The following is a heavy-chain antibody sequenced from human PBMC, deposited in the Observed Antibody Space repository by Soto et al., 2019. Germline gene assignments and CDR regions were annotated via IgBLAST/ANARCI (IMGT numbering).Heavy chain of an antibody. CDR1: GYTFTSYD. CDR2: MNPNSGNT. J-gene: IGHJ4*02. Sequence: QVQLVQSGAEVKKPGASVKVSCKASGYTFTSYDINWVRQATGQGLEWMGWMNPNSGNTGYAQKFQGRVTMTRNTSISTAYMELSSLRSEDTAVYYCAXXXXXXXWYATPLYYFDYWGQGTLVTVSS. D-gene: IGHD6-13*01. V-gene: IGHV1-8*01. CDR3: AXXXXXXXWYATPLYYFDY.